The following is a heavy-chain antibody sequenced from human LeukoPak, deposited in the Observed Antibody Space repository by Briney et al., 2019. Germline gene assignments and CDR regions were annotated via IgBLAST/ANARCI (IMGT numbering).Heavy chain of an antibody. CDR3: ARRYYDSSGYRGFDP. CDR2: IYYSGST. Sequence: PSETLSLTCTVSGGSISSSSYYWGWIRQPPGKGLEWIGSIYYSGSTYYNPSLRSRVTISVDTSKNQFSLKLSSVTAADTAVYYCARRYYDSSGYRGFDPWGQGTLVTVSS. CDR1: GGSISSSSYY. J-gene: IGHJ5*02. V-gene: IGHV4-39*01. D-gene: IGHD3-22*01.